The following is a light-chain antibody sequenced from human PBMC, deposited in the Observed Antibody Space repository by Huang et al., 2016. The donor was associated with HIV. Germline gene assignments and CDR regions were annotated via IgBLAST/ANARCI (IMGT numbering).Light chain of an antibody. CDR2: WAS. J-gene: IGKJ3*01. CDR1: QTVLYSSNNKNY. CDR3: QQYYSTPLT. Sequence: DIVMTQSPDSLAVSLGERATINCKSSQTVLYSSNNKNYLAWYQQKAGHPPRLLIYWASTREFGVPDRFSGSGSGTDFTLTISSLQAEDVAVYYCQQYYSTPLTFGPGTKVDLK. V-gene: IGKV4-1*01.